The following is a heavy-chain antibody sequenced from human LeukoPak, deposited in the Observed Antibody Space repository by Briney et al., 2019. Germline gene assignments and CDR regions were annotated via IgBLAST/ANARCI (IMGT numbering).Heavy chain of an antibody. V-gene: IGHV3-48*04. CDR2: ISSSSSTI. CDR3: VGNNILTGYYLFDY. D-gene: IGHD3-9*01. CDR1: GFTFSRCS. Sequence: GGSLRLSCAASGFTFSRCSMNWVRQAPGKGLEWVSYISSSSSTIYYADSVKGRFTISRDNAENSLYLQMNSLRAEDTAVYYCVGNNILTGYYLFDYWGREPWSPSPQ. J-gene: IGHJ4*02.